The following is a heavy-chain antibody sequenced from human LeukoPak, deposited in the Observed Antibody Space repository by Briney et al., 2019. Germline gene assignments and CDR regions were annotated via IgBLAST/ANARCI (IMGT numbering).Heavy chain of an antibody. Sequence: ASVKVSCKASGYTFTGYYMHWVRQAPGQGLEWMGWINPNSGGTNYAQKFQGWVTMTRDTSIGTAYMELSRLRSDDTAVYYCAREAVRGGLDYWGQGTLVTVSS. V-gene: IGHV1-2*04. CDR3: AREAVRGGLDY. CDR2: INPNSGGT. CDR1: GYTFTGYY. D-gene: IGHD3-16*01. J-gene: IGHJ4*02.